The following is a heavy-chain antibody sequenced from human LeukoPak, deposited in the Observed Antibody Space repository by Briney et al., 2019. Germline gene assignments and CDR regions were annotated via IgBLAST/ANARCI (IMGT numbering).Heavy chain of an antibody. CDR2: VRSDGDIK. J-gene: IGHJ4*02. D-gene: IGHD2-2*01. CDR1: GFIFSTYG. V-gene: IGHV3-30*02. Sequence: GGSLRLSFVASGFIFSTYGMHWVRQAPGKGLEWVAFVRSDGDIKYYADSVKGRFTISRDNSRTTLYLQMNSLRAEDTAVYHCAKDLPAAYFDYWGQGTLVTVSS. CDR3: AKDLPAAYFDY.